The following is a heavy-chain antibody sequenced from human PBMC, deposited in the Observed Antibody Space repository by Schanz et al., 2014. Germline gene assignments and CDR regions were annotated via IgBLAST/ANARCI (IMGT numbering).Heavy chain of an antibody. J-gene: IGHJ6*03. V-gene: IGHV4-61*02. CDR3: AGGRGEVATIFHYYYFYYMDV. D-gene: IGHD5-12*01. Sequence: QVQLQESGPGLVKPSETLSLTCTVSGGSISSDSYSWSWIRQPAGKGLEWIGRISTSGSTNYNPPLKRRLTISLDTSKNHLSLKLSSVAAADTAVYYCAGGRGEVATIFHYYYFYYMDVWGKGTTVSVSS. CDR2: ISTSGST. CDR1: GGSISSDSYS.